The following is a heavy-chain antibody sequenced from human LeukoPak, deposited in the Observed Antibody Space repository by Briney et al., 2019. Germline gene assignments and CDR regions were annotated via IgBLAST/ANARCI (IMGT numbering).Heavy chain of an antibody. CDR1: GGTFSSYA. V-gene: IGHV1-69*13. CDR2: IIPIFGTA. J-gene: IGHJ6*02. CDR3: ARVETVYYGMDV. Sequence: GASVKVSCKASGGTFSSYAISWVRQAPGQGLEWMGGIIPIFGTANYAQKFQGRVTITADESTSTAYMELSSLRSEDTAVYYCARVETVYYGMDVWGQGTTVSVSS.